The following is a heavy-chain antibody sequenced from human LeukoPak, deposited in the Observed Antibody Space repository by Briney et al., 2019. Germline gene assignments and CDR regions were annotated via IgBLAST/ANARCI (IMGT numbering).Heavy chain of an antibody. D-gene: IGHD3-9*01. CDR3: AKDRGYYDILTANWFDP. CDR2: IYSGGST. Sequence: GGSLRLSCAVSGFTVSSNYMSWVRQAPGKGLEWVSVIYSGGSTYYADSVKGRFTISRDNSKNTLYLQMNSLRAEDTAVYYCAKDRGYYDILTANWFDPWGQGTLVTVSS. J-gene: IGHJ5*02. CDR1: GFTVSSNY. V-gene: IGHV3-53*05.